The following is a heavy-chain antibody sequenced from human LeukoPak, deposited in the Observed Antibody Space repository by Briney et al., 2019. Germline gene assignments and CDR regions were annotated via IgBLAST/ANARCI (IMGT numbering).Heavy chain of an antibody. CDR3: ARFGFEYDIASGIHFYYMDV. Sequence: SETLSLTCGVSGGSFSGFYWSWIRQSPGKGLEWLGEINHSGNRKSNPSLKNRLTMSIDTSKKHVSLNLTSVTAADTAVYYCARFGFEYDIASGIHFYYMDVWGTGTTVTASS. CDR1: GGSFSGFY. D-gene: IGHD3-10*01. V-gene: IGHV4-34*10. CDR2: INHSGNR. J-gene: IGHJ6*03.